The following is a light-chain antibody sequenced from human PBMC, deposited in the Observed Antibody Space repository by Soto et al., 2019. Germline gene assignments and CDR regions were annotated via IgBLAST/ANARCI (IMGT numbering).Light chain of an antibody. J-gene: IGLJ2*01. CDR1: NNDVGGYKL. CDR2: EGS. V-gene: IGLV2-23*03. CDR3: WSYAGNTIFV. Sequence: QSALTQPASVSGSPGQSITISCTGTNNDVGGYKLVSWYLQHPGKVPKVVIYEGSKRPSGVSNRFSGSKSGNTASLTISGLQAEDEAYYYCWSYAGNTIFVFGGGTKLTVL.